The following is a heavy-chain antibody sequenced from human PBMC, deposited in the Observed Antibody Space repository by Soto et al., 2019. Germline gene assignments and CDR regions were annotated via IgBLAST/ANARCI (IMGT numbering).Heavy chain of an antibody. Sequence: VSGGSIRNYFWTWIRQPAGKGLEWIGRIYSSGNTVYNASLKSRVTMSIDMSKSQFSLKLSSMTAADTAVYYCVRDVESPGISGSWGAFDIWGQGTVVTVSS. V-gene: IGHV4-4*07. CDR2: IYSSGNT. D-gene: IGHD1-20*01. CDR1: GGSIRNYF. J-gene: IGHJ3*02. CDR3: VRDVESPGISGSWGAFDI.